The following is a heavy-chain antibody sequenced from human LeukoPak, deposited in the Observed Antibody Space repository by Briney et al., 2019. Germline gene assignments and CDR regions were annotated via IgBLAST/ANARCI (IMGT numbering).Heavy chain of an antibody. D-gene: IGHD3-3*01. V-gene: IGHV4-59*01. CDR3: ARGDFCSKSNCYLRPMDV. CDR1: GGSISDYY. Sequence: SETLSLTCTVSGGSISDYYWNWLRQPPGKGLEWIGYIYYSGSTTYNPSLKSRITMSVDTAKNQFSLKLRSVTAADTAVYYCARGDFCSKSNCYLRPMDVWGKGTTVTVSS. CDR2: IYYSGST. J-gene: IGHJ6*03.